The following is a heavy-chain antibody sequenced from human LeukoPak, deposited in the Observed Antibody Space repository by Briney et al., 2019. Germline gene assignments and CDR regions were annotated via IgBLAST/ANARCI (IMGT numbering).Heavy chain of an antibody. CDR1: GDSISSSSYY. V-gene: IGHV4-39*01. Sequence: SETLSLTCTVSGDSISSSSYYWAGVRQPPGKGLEWIGAIYYNGRTFYNPSLESRVTISVDTSKNQFSLKLTSVTAADTAVYYCARRSGRTPNYFDPWGQGTLVTVSS. J-gene: IGHJ5*02. CDR3: ARRSGRTPNYFDP. D-gene: IGHD6-25*01. CDR2: IYYNGRT.